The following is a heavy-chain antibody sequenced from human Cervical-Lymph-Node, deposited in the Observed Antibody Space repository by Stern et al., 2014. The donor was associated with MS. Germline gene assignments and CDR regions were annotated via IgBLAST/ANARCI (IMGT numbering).Heavy chain of an antibody. D-gene: IGHD5-12*01. Sequence: VQLVESGAEVTKPGASVTVSCKASGYTFSSYGINWVRQAPGQGLEWMGWISAYSRNTDSAQKLQARVTITTDTSTSTAYMELRSRRSDDTAVYYCARGGYPDAFDIWGQGTMVTVSS. J-gene: IGHJ3*02. V-gene: IGHV1-18*01. CDR2: ISAYSRNT. CDR1: GYTFSSYG. CDR3: ARGGYPDAFDI.